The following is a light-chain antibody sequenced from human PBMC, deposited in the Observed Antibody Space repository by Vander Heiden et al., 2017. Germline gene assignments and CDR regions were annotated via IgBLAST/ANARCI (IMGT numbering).Light chain of an antibody. J-gene: IGLJ2*01. V-gene: IGLV2-8*01. Sequence: QSALTHPPSASGSPGQSVTISCTGTSSDVGGYNYVSWYQQHPGKAPKLLIHQVSKPPSGGPDRFSGSKSGNTASLTVYGLQAEDEADYYCSSYAGSNNVVFGGGTKLTVL. CDR1: SSDVGGYNY. CDR3: SSYAGSNNVV. CDR2: QVS.